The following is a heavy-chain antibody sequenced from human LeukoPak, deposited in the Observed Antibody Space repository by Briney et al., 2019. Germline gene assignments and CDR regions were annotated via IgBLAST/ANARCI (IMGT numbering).Heavy chain of an antibody. CDR1: GFTFSSYG. CDR2: ISGSAGSA. CDR3: AKGLGYSSSWYPLGVDY. J-gene: IGHJ4*02. Sequence: GGSLRLSCAASGFTFSSYGMSWVRQAPGKGLEWVSGISGSAGSAYYADSVKGRFTISRDNSKNTLYLQMNSLRAEDTAVYYCAKGLGYSSSWYPLGVDYWGQGTLVTVSS. V-gene: IGHV3-23*01. D-gene: IGHD6-13*01.